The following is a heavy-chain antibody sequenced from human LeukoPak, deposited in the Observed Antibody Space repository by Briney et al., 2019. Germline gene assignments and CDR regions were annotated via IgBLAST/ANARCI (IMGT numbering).Heavy chain of an antibody. CDR3: ARESYDSSGYLTY. J-gene: IGHJ4*02. Sequence: ASVKVSCKASGGTFSSYAISWVRQAPGQGLEWMGIINPSGGSTSYAQKFQGRVTMTRDTSTSTVYMELSSLRSEDTAVYYCARESYDSSGYLTYWGQGTLVTVSS. V-gene: IGHV1-46*01. CDR1: GGTFSSYA. CDR2: INPSGGST. D-gene: IGHD3-22*01.